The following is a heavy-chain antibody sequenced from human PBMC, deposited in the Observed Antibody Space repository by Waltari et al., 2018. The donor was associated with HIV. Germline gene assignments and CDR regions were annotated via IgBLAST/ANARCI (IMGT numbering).Heavy chain of an antibody. J-gene: IGHJ4*02. CDR3: AKVPVLPTGREDY. CDR1: GFTFSINV. V-gene: IGHV3-23*04. D-gene: IGHD2-2*01. Sequence: VQLVESGGGLVQPGESLRLSCAASGFTFSINVMTWVRQAPGKGVQGVGGISGNGGSGYYTDSVKGRFTISRDNSKKTLYLQMDSLRAEDTAVYYCAKVPVLPTGREDYWGQGTLVTVSS. CDR2: ISGNGGSG.